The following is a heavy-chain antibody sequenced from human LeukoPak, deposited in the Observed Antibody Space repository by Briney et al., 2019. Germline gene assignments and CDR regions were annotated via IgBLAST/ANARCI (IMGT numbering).Heavy chain of an antibody. V-gene: IGHV4-30-4*01. D-gene: IGHD3-3*01. J-gene: IGHJ5*02. CDR2: IYYSGST. CDR1: GGSISSGDYY. Sequence: SQTLSLTCTVSGGSISSGDYYWSWIRQPPGKGLEWIGYIYYSGSTYYNPSLKSRVTISVDTSKNQFSLKLSSVTAADTAVYYCARFGYDFKTLFDPWGQGTLVTVSS. CDR3: ARFGYDFKTLFDP.